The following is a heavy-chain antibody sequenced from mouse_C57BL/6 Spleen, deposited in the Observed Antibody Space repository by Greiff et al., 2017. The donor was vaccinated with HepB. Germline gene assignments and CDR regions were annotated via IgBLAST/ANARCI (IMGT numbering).Heavy chain of an antibody. Sequence: QVQLQQPGAELVRPGSSVKLSCKASGYTFTSYWMDWVKQRPGQGLEWIGNLYPSDSETHYNQKFKDKATLTVDKSSSTAYMQLSSLTSEDSAVYSSARKEYSNYPSYAMDYWGQGTSVTVSS. D-gene: IGHD2-5*01. J-gene: IGHJ4*01. CDR2: LYPSDSET. V-gene: IGHV1-61*01. CDR1: GYTFTSYW. CDR3: ARKEYSNYPSYAMDY.